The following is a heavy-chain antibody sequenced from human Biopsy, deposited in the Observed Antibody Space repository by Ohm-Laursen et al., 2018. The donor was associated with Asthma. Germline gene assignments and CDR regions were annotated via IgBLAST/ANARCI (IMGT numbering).Heavy chain of an antibody. Sequence: TLSLTCTVSGGSVSSGSYYWSWIRQPPGKGLAWVSYISYSGSTDYNPSLKSQLTISMDTSKNQFSLKLSSVTAADTAVYYCARVPTTLRYFDLWGRGTLATVSS. V-gene: IGHV4-61*01. J-gene: IGHJ2*01. D-gene: IGHD2-15*01. CDR3: ARVPTTLRYFDL. CDR1: GGSVSSGSYY. CDR2: ISYSGST.